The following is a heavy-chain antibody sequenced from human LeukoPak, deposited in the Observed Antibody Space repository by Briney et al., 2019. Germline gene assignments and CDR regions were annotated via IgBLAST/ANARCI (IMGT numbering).Heavy chain of an antibody. Sequence: SETLSLTPTVSGGSISGFYWSWIRQPAGKGLEWIGRIYNSASTNYNPSLKSRVTMSIDTSKNQFSLKLSSVTAADTAVYYCARDRSSSRTRDWLDPCSQGTLVTVSS. D-gene: IGHD6-13*01. CDR1: GGSISGFY. CDR2: IYNSAST. J-gene: IGHJ5*02. V-gene: IGHV4-4*07. CDR3: ARDRSSSRTRDWLDP.